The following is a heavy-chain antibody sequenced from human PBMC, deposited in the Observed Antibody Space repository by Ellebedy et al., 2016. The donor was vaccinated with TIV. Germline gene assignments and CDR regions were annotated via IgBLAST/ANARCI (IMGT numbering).Heavy chain of an antibody. CDR3: TFITAAGRGAY. Sequence: PGGSLRPSCAASGFTFTSYAMSCVRQAPGKGMEWVSTVTGSGSSTYYAYSVKGRFTISRDNSKNTRYLQINSLRAEDTAVYYCTFITAAGRGAYWGQGTLVTVSS. J-gene: IGHJ4*02. CDR2: VTGSGSST. V-gene: IGHV3-23*01. CDR1: GFTFTSYA. D-gene: IGHD6-13*01.